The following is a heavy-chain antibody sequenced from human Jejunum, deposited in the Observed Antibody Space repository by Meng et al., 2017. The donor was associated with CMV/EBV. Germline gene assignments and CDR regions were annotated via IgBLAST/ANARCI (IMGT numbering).Heavy chain of an antibody. J-gene: IGHJ4*02. CDR3: ARRRGGSGRDC. CDR2: IYHSGST. CDR1: GGSISSNGYY. D-gene: IGHD3-10*01. V-gene: IGHV4-39*01. Sequence: PPQGSGPGMVKPSRPLSLTCTVSGGSISSNGYYWDWVRQPPGKGLEWIGAIYHSGSTSYNPSLQSRVTMFVDTSKNQFSLMLTSVTATDTAVYYCARRRGGSGRDCWGQGTLVTVSS.